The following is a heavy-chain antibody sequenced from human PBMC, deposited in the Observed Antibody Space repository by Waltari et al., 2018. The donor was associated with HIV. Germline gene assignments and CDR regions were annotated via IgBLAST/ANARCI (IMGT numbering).Heavy chain of an antibody. CDR3: AREALYDSSGYYFDY. D-gene: IGHD3-22*01. Sequence: EVQLVESGGGLVQPGGSLRLSCAASGFPFNTYWMTWVRQAQGKGLEWMANIKQDESDKYYVDSLKGRFTISRDNAKNSLFLQMNSLGVEDTAVYYCAREALYDSSGYYFDYWGQGTLVTVSS. J-gene: IGHJ4*02. V-gene: IGHV3-7*01. CDR1: GFPFNTYW. CDR2: IKQDESDK.